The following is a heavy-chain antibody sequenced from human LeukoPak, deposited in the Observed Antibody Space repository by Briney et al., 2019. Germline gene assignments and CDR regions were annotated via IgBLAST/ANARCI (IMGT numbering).Heavy chain of an antibody. Sequence: GGSLRLSCAASGFTFSSYWMSWVRRAPGKGLEWVANIKQDGSEKYYVDSVKGRFTISRDNAKNSLYLQMNSLRAEDTAVYYCARENILTGYYNFNWFDPWGQGTLVTVSS. CDR1: GFTFSSYW. CDR3: ARENILTGYYNFNWFDP. CDR2: IKQDGSEK. J-gene: IGHJ5*02. V-gene: IGHV3-7*01. D-gene: IGHD3-9*01.